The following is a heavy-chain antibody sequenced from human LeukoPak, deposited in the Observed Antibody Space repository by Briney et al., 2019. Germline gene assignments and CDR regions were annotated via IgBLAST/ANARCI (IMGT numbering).Heavy chain of an antibody. Sequence: SETLSLTRTVSGGSISSGDYYWSWIRQPPGKGLEWIGYIYYSGSTYYNPSLKSRVAISVDTSKNQFSLKLSSVTAADTAVYYCARTYQDSYDAFDIWGQGTMVTVSS. J-gene: IGHJ3*02. CDR2: IYYSGST. CDR3: ARTYQDSYDAFDI. D-gene: IGHD2-2*01. V-gene: IGHV4-30-4*01. CDR1: GGSISSGDYY.